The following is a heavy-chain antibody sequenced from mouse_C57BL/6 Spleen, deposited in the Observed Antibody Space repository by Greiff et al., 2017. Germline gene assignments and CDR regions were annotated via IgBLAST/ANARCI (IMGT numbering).Heavy chain of an antibody. D-gene: IGHD2-4*01. CDR2: IRRKSNNSAT. Sequence: EVQLQEPGGGLVQPKGSLKLSCAASGYTFNTYAMNWVRQAPGQGLEWVARIRRKSNNSATYYADSVKDRFTISRDESESMPYLQMNSMKAEDTAMYYCVSPYDYDGPLGYWGKGTSLTVSS. CDR3: VSPYDYDGPLGY. CDR1: GYTFNTYA. J-gene: IGHJ2*03. V-gene: IGHV10-1*01.